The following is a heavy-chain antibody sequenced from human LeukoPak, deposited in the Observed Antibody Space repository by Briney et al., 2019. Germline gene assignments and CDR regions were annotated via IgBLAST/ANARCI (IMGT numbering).Heavy chain of an antibody. CDR2: IGYSGTDT. V-gene: IGHV3-30*02. Sequence: GGSLRLSCAASGFTFSSFGIHWVRQAPGEGLEWVAYIGYSGTDTYYADSVKGRFTISRDNSKNTVHLQVNSLRAADTALYSCPRDLTERKYNIPFGGQGPLATVPS. CDR1: GFTFSSFG. D-gene: IGHD1-1*01. J-gene: IGHJ4*02. CDR3: PRDLTERKYNIPF.